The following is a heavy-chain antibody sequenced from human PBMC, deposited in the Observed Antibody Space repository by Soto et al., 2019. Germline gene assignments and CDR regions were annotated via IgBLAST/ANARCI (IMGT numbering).Heavy chain of an antibody. CDR1: GFTFSSFE. CDR3: VKQQILRRGFFDF. V-gene: IGHV3-48*03. J-gene: IGHJ4*02. D-gene: IGHD3-3*01. CDR2: ISSGGSTI. Sequence: GGSLRLSCAASGFTFSSFEMNWVRQTPRKGLEWLSYISSGGSTIYYADSVKGRFTTSRDNARDSLFLQMNSLRAEDTAVYYCVKQQILRRGFFDFCGQRTLVTVS.